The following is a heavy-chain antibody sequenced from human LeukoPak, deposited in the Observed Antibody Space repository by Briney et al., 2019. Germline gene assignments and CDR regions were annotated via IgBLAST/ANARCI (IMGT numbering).Heavy chain of an antibody. J-gene: IGHJ6*02. CDR3: AKDGLERSSSWFDYGLDV. V-gene: IGHV3-30*18. Sequence: PGRSLRLSCAASGFTFSSYDMHWVRQAPGKGPVWVAVISHDGSKKHCADSVKGRFTISRDNSKNTLYLQMNSLRAEDTAVYYCAKDGLERSSSWFDYGLDVWGQGTTVTVSS. CDR1: GFTFSSYD. D-gene: IGHD6-13*01. CDR2: ISHDGSKK.